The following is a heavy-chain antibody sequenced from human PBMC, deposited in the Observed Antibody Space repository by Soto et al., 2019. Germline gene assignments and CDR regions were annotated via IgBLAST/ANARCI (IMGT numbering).Heavy chain of an antibody. CDR3: AKDVARTNGWYYFDH. Sequence: GGSLRLSCAASGFSFSTYAMGWVRQAPGKGLEWVSVMSNSGGDRYYADSVKGRFTISRDNSENTLYLQMSSLRAEDTAIYYCAKDVARTNGWYYFDHWGQGALVTVSS. J-gene: IGHJ4*02. D-gene: IGHD6-19*01. V-gene: IGHV3-23*01. CDR1: GFSFSTYA. CDR2: MSNSGGDR.